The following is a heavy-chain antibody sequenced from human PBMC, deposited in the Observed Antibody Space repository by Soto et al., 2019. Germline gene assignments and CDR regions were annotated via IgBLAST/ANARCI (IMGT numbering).Heavy chain of an antibody. J-gene: IGHJ4*02. D-gene: IGHD1-26*01. CDR3: ARQHSGSYYFDY. CDR1: GFTFSAYY. Sequence: PGGSLRLSCAASGFTFSAYYMSWIRQAPGKGLEWVANMNQAGSEKNYVDSVKGRFIISRDNAQNSLYLQTDSLRAEDTAVYYCARQHSGSYYFDYWGLGTLVTVSS. CDR2: MNQAGSEK. V-gene: IGHV3-7*03.